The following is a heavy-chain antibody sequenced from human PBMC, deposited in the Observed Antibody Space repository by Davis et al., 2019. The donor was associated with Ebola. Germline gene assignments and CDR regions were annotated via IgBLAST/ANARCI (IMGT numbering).Heavy chain of an antibody. J-gene: IGHJ4*02. V-gene: IGHV3-30-3*01. CDR3: ARESGSGLFLTVPGGYFDY. D-gene: IGHD3-9*01. CDR2: ISYDGSNK. Sequence: GESLKISCAASGFTFSSYAMHWVRQAPGKGLEWVAVISYDGSNKYYADSVKGRFTISRDNSKNTLYLQMNSLRAEDTAVYYCARESGSGLFLTVPGGYFDYWGQGTLVTVSS. CDR1: GFTFSSYA.